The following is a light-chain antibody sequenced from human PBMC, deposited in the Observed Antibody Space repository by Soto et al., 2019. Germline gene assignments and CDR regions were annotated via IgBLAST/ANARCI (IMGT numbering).Light chain of an antibody. CDR1: SSDVGGYDY. CDR3: DSYTTSSTVV. V-gene: IGLV2-14*01. J-gene: IGLJ2*01. Sequence: QSALTQPASVSGSPGESITISCTGTSSDVGGYDYVSWYQQHPGKAPKVMIYEVSNRPSGVSNRFSGSKSGNTASLTISGLQAEDEADYYCDSYTTSSTVVFGGGTKVTV. CDR2: EVS.